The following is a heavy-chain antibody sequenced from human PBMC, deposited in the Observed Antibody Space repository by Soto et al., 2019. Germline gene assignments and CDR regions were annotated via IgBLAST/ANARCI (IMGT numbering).Heavy chain of an antibody. J-gene: IGHJ4*02. CDR3: ARSEKWVTGNMGAY. CDR2: ISAYNGIT. Sequence: ASVKVTCKSSCYTFTSYGISWVRQALGQGLEWMGWISAYNGITKYAQKFQGRVTMTTDTSANTAFMEVRSLRSDDTAVYYCARSEKWVTGNMGAYWGQGTQVTVFS. CDR1: CYTFTSYG. D-gene: IGHD1-26*01. V-gene: IGHV1-18*04.